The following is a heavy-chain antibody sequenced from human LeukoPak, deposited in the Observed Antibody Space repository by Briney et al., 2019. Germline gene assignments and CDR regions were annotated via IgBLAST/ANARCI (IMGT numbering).Heavy chain of an antibody. V-gene: IGHV4-4*07. D-gene: IGHD4-17*01. CDR1: GGSISSYY. J-gene: IGHJ4*02. Sequence: NPSETLSHTCTVSGGSISSYYWSWIRQPAGKGLEWIGRIYTSGSTNYNPSLKSRVTMSVDTSKNQFSLKLSSVTAADTAVYYCARNSLYGDYVDYWGQGTLATVSS. CDR2: IYTSGST. CDR3: ARNSLYGDYVDY.